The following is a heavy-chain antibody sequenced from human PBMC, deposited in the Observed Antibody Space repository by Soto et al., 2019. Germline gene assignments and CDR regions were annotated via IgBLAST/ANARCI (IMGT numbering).Heavy chain of an antibody. CDR3: ARDRLRIRSGWPLFDY. CDR2: IYYSGST. D-gene: IGHD6-19*01. V-gene: IGHV4-59*01. J-gene: IGHJ4*02. Sequence: SETLSLTCTVSGGSISSYYWSWIRQPPGKGLEWIGYIYYSGSTNYNPSLKSRVTTSVDTSKNQFSLKLSSVTAADTAVYYCARDRLRIRSGWPLFDYWGQGTLVTVSS. CDR1: GGSISSYY.